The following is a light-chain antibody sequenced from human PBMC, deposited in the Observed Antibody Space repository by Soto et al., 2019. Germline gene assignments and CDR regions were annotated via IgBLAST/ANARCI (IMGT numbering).Light chain of an antibody. Sequence: DIQMTQSPSTLSASVGDRVTITCRASQSISSWLAWYQQKPGKAPMLLIYDASSLESGVPSRFSGSGSGTEFTLTISSLQPDDFATYYCQQYNSYWTFGQGTKVDIK. CDR2: DAS. CDR1: QSISSW. J-gene: IGKJ1*01. CDR3: QQYNSYWT. V-gene: IGKV1-5*01.